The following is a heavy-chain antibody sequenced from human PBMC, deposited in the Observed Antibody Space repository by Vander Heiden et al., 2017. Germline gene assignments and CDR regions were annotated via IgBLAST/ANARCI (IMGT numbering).Heavy chain of an antibody. D-gene: IGHD1-26*01. CDR3: ARGGGVGTYYYYYGMDV. V-gene: IGHV3-21*01. Sequence: EVQLVESGGGLVKPGGSLRLSCAASGFTFSSDSMNWVRQAPGKGLGWVSSISSSSSYIYYADSVKGRFTIARDNAKNSLYLQMNSLRAEDTAVYYCARGGGVGTYYYYYGMDVWGQGTTVTVSS. J-gene: IGHJ6*02. CDR1: GFTFSSDS. CDR2: ISSSSSYI.